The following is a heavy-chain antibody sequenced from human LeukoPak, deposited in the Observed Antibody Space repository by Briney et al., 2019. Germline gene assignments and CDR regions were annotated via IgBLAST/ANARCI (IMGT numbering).Heavy chain of an antibody. V-gene: IGHV4-34*01. D-gene: IGHD6-13*01. J-gene: IGHJ6*03. Sequence: PSETLSLTCAVYGGSFSGYYWSWIRQPPGKGLEWIGEINHSGSTNYNPSLKSRVTISVDTSKNQFSLKLSSVTAADTAVNYCARELLGIAAAGTSTDYYYYMDVWGKGTTVTVSS. CDR2: INHSGST. CDR1: GGSFSGYY. CDR3: ARELLGIAAAGTSTDYYYYMDV.